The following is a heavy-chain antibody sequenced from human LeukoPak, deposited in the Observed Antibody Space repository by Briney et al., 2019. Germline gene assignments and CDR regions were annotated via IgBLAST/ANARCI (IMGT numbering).Heavy chain of an antibody. D-gene: IGHD5-18*01. J-gene: IGHJ4*02. CDR2: IYTSGST. CDR1: GGSISSGSDY. CDR3: ARVDTAMGNDY. Sequence: KPSETLSLTCTVSGGSISSGSDYWSWIRQPAGKGLEWIGRIYTSGSTNYNPSLKSRVTISVDTSKNQFSLKLSSVTAADTAVYYCARVDTAMGNDYWGQGTLVTVSS. V-gene: IGHV4-61*02.